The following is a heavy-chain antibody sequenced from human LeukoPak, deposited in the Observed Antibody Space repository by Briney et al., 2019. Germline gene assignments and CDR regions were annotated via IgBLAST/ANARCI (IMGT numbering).Heavy chain of an antibody. CDR2: IYTSGST. J-gene: IGHJ5*02. D-gene: IGHD4-11*01. Sequence: PSETLSLTCTVSGGSISSGSYYWSWIRQPAGKGLEWTGRIYTSGSTNYNPSLKSRVTISVDTSKNQFSLKLSSVTAADTAVYYCARVNDYSKEVVSWFDPWGQGTLVTVSS. V-gene: IGHV4-61*02. CDR3: ARVNDYSKEVVSWFDP. CDR1: GGSISSGSYY.